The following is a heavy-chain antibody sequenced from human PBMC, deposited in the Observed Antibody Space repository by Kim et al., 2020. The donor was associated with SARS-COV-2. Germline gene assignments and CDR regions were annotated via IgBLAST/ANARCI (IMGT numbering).Heavy chain of an antibody. CDR1: GGTFSSYA. Sequence: SVKVSCKASGGTFSSYAISWVRQAPGQGLEWMGGIIPIFGTANYAQKFQGRVTITADESTSTAYMELSSLRSEDTAVYYCARDRITGTTPYYYYGMDVWGQGTTVTVSS. D-gene: IGHD1-7*01. CDR2: IIPIFGTA. V-gene: IGHV1-69*13. J-gene: IGHJ6*02. CDR3: ARDRITGTTPYYYYGMDV.